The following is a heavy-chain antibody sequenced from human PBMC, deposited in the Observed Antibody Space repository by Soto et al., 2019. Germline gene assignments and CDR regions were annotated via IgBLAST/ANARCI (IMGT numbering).Heavy chain of an antibody. J-gene: IGHJ3*02. D-gene: IGHD1-7*01. V-gene: IGHV1-69*13. CDR1: GGTFSSYA. CDR2: IIPIFGTA. CDR3: ARVNNNWNSANDAFDI. Sequence: SVKVSCKASGGTFSSYAISWVRQAPGQGLEWMGGIIPIFGTANYAQKFQGRVTITADESTSTAYMELSSLRSEDTAVYYCARVNNNWNSANDAFDIWGQGTMVTVSS.